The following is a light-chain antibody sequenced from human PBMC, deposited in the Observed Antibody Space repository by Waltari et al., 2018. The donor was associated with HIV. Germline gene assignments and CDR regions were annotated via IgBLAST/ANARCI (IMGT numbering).Light chain of an antibody. CDR2: EVS. J-gene: IGLJ3*02. Sequence: QSALTQPTSASGSPGQSVTISCTGTSSDIGTYNFVSWYQQHPGHAPKLMISEVSKRPSVVPDRFSGAKSGNTASLTVSGIQTEDEADYYCSSYGGSNILLFGGGTKLTVL. CDR1: SSDIGTYNF. CDR3: SSYGGSNILL. V-gene: IGLV2-8*01.